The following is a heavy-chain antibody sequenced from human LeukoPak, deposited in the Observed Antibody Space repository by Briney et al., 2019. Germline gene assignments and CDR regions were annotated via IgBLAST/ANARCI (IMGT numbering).Heavy chain of an antibody. Sequence: SETPSLTCTVSGGSISSYYWSWIRQPPGKGLEWIGYIYYSGSTNYNPSLKSRVTMSVDTSKNQFSLKLSSVTAADTAVYYCAREPSSGWFWYFDYWGQGTLVTVSS. D-gene: IGHD6-19*01. J-gene: IGHJ4*02. V-gene: IGHV4-59*12. CDR2: IYYSGST. CDR1: GGSISSYY. CDR3: AREPSSGWFWYFDY.